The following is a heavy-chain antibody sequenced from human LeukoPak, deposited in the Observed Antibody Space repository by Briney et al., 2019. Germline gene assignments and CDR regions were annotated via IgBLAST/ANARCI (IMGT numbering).Heavy chain of an antibody. D-gene: IGHD6-19*01. Sequence: GGSLRLSCAASGFTFSSYAMHWVRQAPGKGLEWVAVISYDGSNKYYADSVKGRFTISRDNSKNTLYLQMNSLRAEDTAVYYCARDWLRYSSGYSDYWGQGTLVTVSS. CDR3: ARDWLRYSSGYSDY. CDR2: ISYDGSNK. V-gene: IGHV3-30-3*01. J-gene: IGHJ4*02. CDR1: GFTFSSYA.